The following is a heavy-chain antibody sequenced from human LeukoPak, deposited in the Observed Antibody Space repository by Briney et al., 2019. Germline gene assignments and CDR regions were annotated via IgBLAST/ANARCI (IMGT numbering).Heavy chain of an antibody. CDR1: GGSISSSSYY. D-gene: IGHD3-10*01. CDR3: ARPSWNYGSGSYYNVYYFDY. J-gene: IGHJ4*02. Sequence: SETLSLTCTVSGGSISSSSYYWGWIRQPPGKGLEWIGSIYYSGSTYYNPSLKGRVTISVDTSKNQFSLKLSSVTAADTAVYYCARPSWNYGSGSYYNVYYFDYWGQGTLVTVSS. V-gene: IGHV4-39*01. CDR2: IYYSGST.